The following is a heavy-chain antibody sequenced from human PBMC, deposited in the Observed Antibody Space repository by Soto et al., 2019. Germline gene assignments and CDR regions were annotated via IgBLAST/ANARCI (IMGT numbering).Heavy chain of an antibody. CDR2: ISSDSGGST. CDR3: AKEGRRLPATSPPHWFDP. CDR1: GFTFSTYG. V-gene: IGHV3-23*01. J-gene: IGHJ5*02. Sequence: EVQLLESGGDLVQPGGSLRLTCAASGFTFSTYGMSWVRQAPGKGLEWVSSISSDSGGSTYYADSVKDRFTISRDNSKNTPYLQTNTLGAEDTAVYYCAKEGRRLPATSPPHWFDPWGQGTLVTVSS. D-gene: IGHD2-2*01.